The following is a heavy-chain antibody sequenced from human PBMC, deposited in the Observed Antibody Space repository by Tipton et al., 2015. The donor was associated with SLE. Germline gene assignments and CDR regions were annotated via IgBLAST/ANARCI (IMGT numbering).Heavy chain of an antibody. D-gene: IGHD5-12*01. Sequence: TLSLTCTVSGDSISSSSYYWGWIRQPPGKGLEWIGTFYYSGSTYHNPSLKSRVTMSLDTSKNQFSLKLTSVTAADTAIYYCARADGATGLDYWGQGTLVTVSS. J-gene: IGHJ4*02. CDR1: GDSISSSSYY. CDR3: ARADGATGLDY. CDR2: FYYSGST. V-gene: IGHV4-39*07.